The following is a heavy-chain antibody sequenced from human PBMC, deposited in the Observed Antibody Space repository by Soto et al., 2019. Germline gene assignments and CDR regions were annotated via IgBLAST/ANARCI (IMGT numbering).Heavy chain of an antibody. CDR1: GFTFSTYW. J-gene: IGHJ4*02. CDR2: INGDGSEK. V-gene: IGHV3-7*03. CDR3: TRTLSVAGPDY. Sequence: GGSLRLSCAASGFTFSTYWMSWVRQAPGKGLEWVANINGDGSEKYYVDSVKGRFTISRDNAKNSLYLQMNSLRAEDTAMYYCTRTLSVAGPDYWGQGTLVTVSS. D-gene: IGHD6-19*01.